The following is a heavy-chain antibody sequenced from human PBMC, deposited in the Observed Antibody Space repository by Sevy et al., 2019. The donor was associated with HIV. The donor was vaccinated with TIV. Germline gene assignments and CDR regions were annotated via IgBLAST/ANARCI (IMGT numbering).Heavy chain of an antibody. D-gene: IGHD3-22*01. CDR2: FDPEDGER. Sequence: ASVKVSCKASGYTLTVLSMHWVRQAPGKGLEWMGTFDPEDGERRFPQKFQGRVTMTEDTSTDTAYMELSSLRSEDTAVYFCATTKDYYDSSGYPCDHWGQGALVTVSS. CDR3: ATTKDYYDSSGYPCDH. V-gene: IGHV1-24*01. J-gene: IGHJ4*02. CDR1: GYTLTVLS.